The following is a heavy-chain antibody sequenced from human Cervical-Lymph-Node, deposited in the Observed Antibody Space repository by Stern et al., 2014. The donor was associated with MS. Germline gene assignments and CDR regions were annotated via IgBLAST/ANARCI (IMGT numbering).Heavy chain of an antibody. D-gene: IGHD4-17*01. CDR1: GYSFARYW. Sequence: VQLGQSGAEVKKPGESLKISCKGFGYSFARYWIGWVRQKPGKGLEWMGIINPTDSDTKYSPSFQGQVNISADLSITTAYLQWSSLKASDTAMYYCARNFGDYNFDSWGQGTLVTVSS. V-gene: IGHV5-51*01. CDR3: ARNFGDYNFDS. J-gene: IGHJ4*02. CDR2: INPTDSDT.